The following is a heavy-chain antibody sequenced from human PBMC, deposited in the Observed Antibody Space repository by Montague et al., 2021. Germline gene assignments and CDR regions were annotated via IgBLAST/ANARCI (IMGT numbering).Heavy chain of an antibody. CDR3: ARDYYGSGRGKDYFDY. Sequence: SLRLSCAASGFTFRSYSMNWVRQAPGKGLEWVSSISSSSSYIYYTDSVKGRFTISRDNAKNSLYLQMNSLRAEGTAVYYCARDYYGSGRGKDYFDYWGQGTLVTVSS. V-gene: IGHV3-21*01. CDR2: ISSSSSYI. J-gene: IGHJ4*02. D-gene: IGHD3-10*01. CDR1: GFTFRSYS.